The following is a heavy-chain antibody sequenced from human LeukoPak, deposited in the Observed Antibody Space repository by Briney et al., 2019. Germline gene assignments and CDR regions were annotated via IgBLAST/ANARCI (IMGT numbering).Heavy chain of an antibody. CDR3: AKEAQGCSITSCYFDS. V-gene: IGHV3-23*01. Sequence: GSMRLSCAASGITFSNAAIHWVRQAPGKRLEWVSGIVISGGSAFYADSVKGRFVISKDTSENTVYLQMNSLRADDTAVYYCAKEAQGCSITSCYFDSWGQGTLVTVSS. CDR1: GITFSNAA. CDR2: IVISGGSA. J-gene: IGHJ4*02. D-gene: IGHD2-2*01.